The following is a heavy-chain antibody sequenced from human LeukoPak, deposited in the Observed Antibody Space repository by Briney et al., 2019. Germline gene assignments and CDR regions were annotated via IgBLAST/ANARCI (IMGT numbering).Heavy chain of an antibody. CDR1: GITLSNYG. CDR2: LSGSGGST. J-gene: IGHJ4*02. Sequence: PGGSLRLSCAVSGITLSNYGMTWVRQAPGKGLEWVAGLSGSGGSTNYADSVKGRFTISRDIPKNSLYLQMSSLRAEDTAVYFCARGSQTHLSYFDYWGQGTLVTVSS. CDR3: ARGSQTHLSYFDY. V-gene: IGHV3-23*01.